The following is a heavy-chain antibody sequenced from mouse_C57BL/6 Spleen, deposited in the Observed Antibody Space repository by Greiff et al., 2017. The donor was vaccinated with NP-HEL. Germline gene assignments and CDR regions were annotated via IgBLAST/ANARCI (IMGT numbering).Heavy chain of an antibody. J-gene: IGHJ1*03. Sequence: QVQLQQPGAELVKPGASVKLSCKASGYPFTSYWMQWVKQRPGQGLEWIGEIDPSDSYTNYTQKFKGKATLTVDTSSSTSYMQPSSLTSEDSAVYDCARLGYFDVWGTGTTVTVAS. CDR1: GYPFTSYW. CDR3: ARLGYFDV. V-gene: IGHV1-50*01. CDR2: IDPSDSYT.